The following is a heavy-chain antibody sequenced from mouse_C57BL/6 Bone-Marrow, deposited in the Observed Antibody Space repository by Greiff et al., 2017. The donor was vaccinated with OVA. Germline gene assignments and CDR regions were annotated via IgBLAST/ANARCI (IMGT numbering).Heavy chain of an antibody. CDR2: IDPSDSYT. V-gene: IGHV1-69*01. J-gene: IGHJ3*01. CDR1: GYTFTSYW. D-gene: IGHD1-1*02. Sequence: QVQLQQSGAELVMPGASVKLSCKASGYTFTSYWMHWVKQRPGQGLEWIGEIDPSDSYTNYNQKFKGKSTLTVDKSSSTAYMQLSSLTSEDSAVYYGARESSMGLQGCAYWGQGTGVTVSA. CDR3: ARESSMGLQGCAY.